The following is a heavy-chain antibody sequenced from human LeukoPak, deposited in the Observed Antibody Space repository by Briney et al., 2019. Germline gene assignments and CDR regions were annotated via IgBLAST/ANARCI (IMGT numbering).Heavy chain of an antibody. CDR1: GGSISSYY. Sequence: SETLSLTCTVSGGSISSYYWSWIRQPPGKGLEWIGYIYYSGSTNYNPSPKSRVTISVDTSKNQFSLKLSSVTAADTAVYYCARGDIAVAGTSVFDYWGQGTLVTVSS. CDR2: IYYSGST. D-gene: IGHD6-19*01. CDR3: ARGDIAVAGTSVFDY. V-gene: IGHV4-59*01. J-gene: IGHJ4*02.